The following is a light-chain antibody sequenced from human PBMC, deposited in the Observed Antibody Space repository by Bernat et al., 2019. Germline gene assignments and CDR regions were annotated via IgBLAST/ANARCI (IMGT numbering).Light chain of an antibody. V-gene: IGLV6-57*01. J-gene: IGLJ2*01. CDR3: QSYDSTNQV. CDR2: EDD. Sequence: NFMLTQPHSVSEAPGKTVTISCTRSSGSIASKFVQWYQQRPGSSPTIVIYEDDQRPSGVPDRFSGSIDRSSNSASLTISGLKTEDEADYYGQSYDSTNQVFGGGTKLTVL. CDR1: SGSIASKF.